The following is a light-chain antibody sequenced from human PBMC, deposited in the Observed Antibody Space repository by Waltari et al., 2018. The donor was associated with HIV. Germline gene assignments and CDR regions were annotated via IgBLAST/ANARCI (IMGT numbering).Light chain of an antibody. CDR3: ATWDDSLSAHVV. Sequence: QSVLTQPPSASGTPGQRVDISCSGGNSNIGSNFVYWYRQFPGTTPKLLIFRNDQRPSGVPDRFSASKSGTSASLAISGLRSEDEADYYCATWDDSLSAHVVFGGGTKLTVL. CDR1: NSNIGSNF. J-gene: IGLJ2*01. CDR2: RND. V-gene: IGLV1-47*01.